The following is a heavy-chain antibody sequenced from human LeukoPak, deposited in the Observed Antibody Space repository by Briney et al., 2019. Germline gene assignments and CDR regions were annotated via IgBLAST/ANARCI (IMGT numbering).Heavy chain of an antibody. CDR1: GVSFSGYY. Sequence: SETLSLTCAVYGVSFSGYYWSWLRQPPGKGLEWIGEINHSGSTNYNPSLKSRVTISVDTSKNQFSLKLSSVTAADTAVYYCASSDEIAAAGNYFDYWGQGTLVTVSS. CDR2: INHSGST. J-gene: IGHJ4*02. V-gene: IGHV4-34*01. CDR3: ASSDEIAAAGNYFDY. D-gene: IGHD6-13*01.